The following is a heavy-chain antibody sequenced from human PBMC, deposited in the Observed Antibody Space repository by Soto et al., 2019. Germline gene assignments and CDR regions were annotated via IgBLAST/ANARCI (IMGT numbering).Heavy chain of an antibody. D-gene: IGHD6-6*01. CDR2: INHSGST. CDR1: GGSFSGYY. CDR3: ARGWSSSPRYYYYYGMDV. V-gene: IGHV4-34*01. Sequence: PSETLSLTCAVYGGSFSGYYWSWIRQPPGKGLEWIGEINHSGSTNYNPSLKSRVTISVDTSKNQFSLKLSSVTAADTAVYYCARGWSSSPRYYYYYGMDVWGQGTTVTV. J-gene: IGHJ6*02.